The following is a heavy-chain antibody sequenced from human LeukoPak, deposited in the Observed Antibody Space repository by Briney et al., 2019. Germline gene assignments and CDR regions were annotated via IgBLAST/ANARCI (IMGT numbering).Heavy chain of an antibody. CDR2: IYYSGST. CDR3: DGVGVRYWDIDY. J-gene: IGHJ4*02. V-gene: IGHV4-39*01. CDR1: LHFHSISSYY. Sequence: PSETLSLTCTVSLHFHSISSYYCAWIRQPPGKGLEWIGCIYYSGSTYYNPSLKSRVTISVDTPKNQLSLKLSSVNATETPVYYCDGVGVRYWDIDYWGQGTLVTVSS. D-gene: IGHD1-26*01.